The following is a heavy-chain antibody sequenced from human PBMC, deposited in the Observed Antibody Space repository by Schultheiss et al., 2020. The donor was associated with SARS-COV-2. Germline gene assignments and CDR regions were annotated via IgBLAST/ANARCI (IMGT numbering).Heavy chain of an antibody. CDR3: ARVAVAGTSLDY. Sequence: GGSLRLSCAASGFTVRSNYVSWVRQAPGKGLEWVSVIYSDGSTYYADSVKGRFTISRDNSKNTVYLQMNSLRAEDTAVYHCARVAVAGTSLDYWGQGTLVTVSS. J-gene: IGHJ4*02. V-gene: IGHV3-66*01. D-gene: IGHD6-19*01. CDR1: GFTVRSNY. CDR2: IYSDGST.